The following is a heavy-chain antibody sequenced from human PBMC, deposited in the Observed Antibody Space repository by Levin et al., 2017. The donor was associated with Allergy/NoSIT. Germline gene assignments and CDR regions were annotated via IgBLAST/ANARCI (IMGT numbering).Heavy chain of an antibody. CDR2: ISSSSSYI. CDR3: AGGIAAADRKVEDY. J-gene: IGHJ4*02. D-gene: IGHD6-13*01. V-gene: IGHV3-21*01. Sequence: GGSLRLSCAASGFTFSSYSMNWVRQAPGKGLEWVSSISSSSSYIYYADSVKGRFTISRDNAKNSLYLQMNSLRAEDTAVYYCAGGIAAADRKVEDYWGQGTLVTVSS. CDR1: GFTFSSYS.